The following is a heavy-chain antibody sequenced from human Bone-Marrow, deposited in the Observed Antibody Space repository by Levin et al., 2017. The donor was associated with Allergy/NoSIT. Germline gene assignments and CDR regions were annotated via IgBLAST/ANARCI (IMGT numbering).Heavy chain of an antibody. CDR2: INPNSGGT. D-gene: IGHD3-10*01. V-gene: IGHV1-2*06. CDR1: GYTFTCYY. CDR3: ARGGHYYGSGSYYSLDAFDI. Sequence: ASVKVSCKASGYTFTCYYMHWVRQAPGQGLEWMGRINPNSGGTNYAQKFQGRVTMTRDTSISTAYMELSRLRSDDTAVYYCARGGHYYGSGSYYSLDAFDIWGQGTMVTVSS. J-gene: IGHJ3*02.